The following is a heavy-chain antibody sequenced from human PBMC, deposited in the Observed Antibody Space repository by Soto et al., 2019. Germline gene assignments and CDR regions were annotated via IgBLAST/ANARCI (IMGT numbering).Heavy chain of an antibody. J-gene: IGHJ6*02. D-gene: IGHD3-22*01. Sequence: PSETLSLTCTVSGGSISSYYWSRIRQPPGKGLEWIGYIYYSGSTNYNPSLKSRITISVDTSKNQFSLKLSSVTAADTAVYYCARWGNYDSSGYFYGMDVWGQGTTVTVSS. CDR2: IYYSGST. CDR1: GGSISSYY. CDR3: ARWGNYDSSGYFYGMDV. V-gene: IGHV4-59*01.